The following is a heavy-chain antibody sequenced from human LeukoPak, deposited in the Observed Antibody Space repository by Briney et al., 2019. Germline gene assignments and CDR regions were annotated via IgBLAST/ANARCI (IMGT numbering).Heavy chain of an antibody. D-gene: IGHD2-2*01. Sequence: ASVKVSCKTSGYTFSNFGISWVRQAPGQGLEWMGWIRGNNDKPNYGQKFQGRFTVTTDSSTSTAYMELRNLRSDDTAVYYCARDGTSTDDYWGQGTLVTVSS. CDR3: ARDGTSTDDY. CDR1: GYTFSNFG. CDR2: IRGNNDKP. J-gene: IGHJ4*02. V-gene: IGHV1-18*01.